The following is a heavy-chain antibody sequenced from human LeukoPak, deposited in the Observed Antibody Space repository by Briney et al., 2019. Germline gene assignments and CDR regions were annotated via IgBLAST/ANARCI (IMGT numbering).Heavy chain of an antibody. CDR2: INPNSGGT. J-gene: IGHJ5*02. V-gene: IGHV1-2*02. D-gene: IGHD3-22*01. Sequence: GASVQCSCKAAGCPFTGYYMHWVRRAPGQGREGMGWINPNSGGTIYAQKFQGRVTMTRDRSISTAYMELSRLRSDDTAVYYCARDLGEYYDSSGYTWFDPWGQGTLVTVSS. CDR3: ARDLGEYYDSSGYTWFDP. CDR1: GCPFTGYY.